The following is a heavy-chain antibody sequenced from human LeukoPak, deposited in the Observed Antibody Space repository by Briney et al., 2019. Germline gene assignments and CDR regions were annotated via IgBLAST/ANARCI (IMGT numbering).Heavy chain of an antibody. V-gene: IGHV6-1*01. CDR3: ARARAYYDFWSGYRTKTADYYYYGMDV. CDR2: TYYRSKWYN. J-gene: IGHJ6*02. Sequence: SQTLSLTCAISGGSVSSNSAAWNWIRQSPSRGLEWLGRTYYRSKWYNDYAVSVKSRITINPDTSKNQFSLQLNSVTPEDTAVYYCARARAYYDFWSGYRTKTADYYYYGMDVWGQGTTVTVSS. CDR1: GGSVSSNSAA. D-gene: IGHD3-3*01.